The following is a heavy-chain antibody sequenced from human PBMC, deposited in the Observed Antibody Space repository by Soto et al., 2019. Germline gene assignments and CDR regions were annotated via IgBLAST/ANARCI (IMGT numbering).Heavy chain of an antibody. CDR3: SADHPHTAIGWPV. V-gene: IGHV1-58*01. Sequence: AASVKVSCKASGFDFGSFGLQFLRQTRGRGLEWIGWIVVASGRTNYARQFQGRVAFSRDMSSTTAYMDLYDLKSDDTAVYFCSADHPHTAIGWPVWGQGTTVTVSS. J-gene: IGHJ6*02. CDR1: GFDFGSFG. CDR2: IVVASGRT.